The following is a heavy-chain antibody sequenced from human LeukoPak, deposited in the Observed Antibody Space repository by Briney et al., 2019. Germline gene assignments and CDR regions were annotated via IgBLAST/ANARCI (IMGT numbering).Heavy chain of an antibody. Sequence: SETLSLTCTASGGSISSYYWSWIRQPPGKGLEWIGYIYYSGSTNYNPSLKSRVTISVDTSKNQFSLKLSSVTAADTAVYYCARDGGRQQLVRGRRIDWFDPWGQGTLVTVSS. V-gene: IGHV4-59*01. J-gene: IGHJ5*02. CDR2: IYYSGST. D-gene: IGHD6-13*01. CDR3: ARDGGRQQLVRGRRIDWFDP. CDR1: GGSISSYY.